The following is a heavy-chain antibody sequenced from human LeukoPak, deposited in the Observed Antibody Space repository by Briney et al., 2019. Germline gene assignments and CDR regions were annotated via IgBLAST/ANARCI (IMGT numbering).Heavy chain of an antibody. CDR3: ASLSGYYYYFDY. CDR1: GGSISSSSYY. D-gene: IGHD5-12*01. J-gene: IGHJ4*02. CDR2: IYYSGST. Sequence: SETLSLTCTVSGGSISSSSYYWGWIRQPPGKGLEWIGSIYYSGSTNYNPSLKSRVTISVDTSKNQFSLKLSSVTAADTAVYYCASLSGYYYYFDYWGQGTLVTVSS. V-gene: IGHV4-39*07.